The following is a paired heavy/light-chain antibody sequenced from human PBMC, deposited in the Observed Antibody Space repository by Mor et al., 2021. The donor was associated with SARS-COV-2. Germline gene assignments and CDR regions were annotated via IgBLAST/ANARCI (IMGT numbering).Light chain of an antibody. J-gene: IGLJ3*02. CDR1: VLAEKY. CDR2: KDT. V-gene: IGLV3-27*01. CDR3: YSAADNFGL. Sequence: SYELTQPSSVSVSPGQTATISCSGNVLAEKYARWLQQKSGQAPVLVIYKDTERPSGIPERFSGSSSGTTVTLTISGAQVEDEADYYCYSAADNFGLFGGGTKLTVL.
Heavy chain of an antibody. V-gene: IGHV3-15*01. D-gene: IGHD3-3*01. CDR2: VKSKADGGTT. CDR3: TTPTLDLRY. J-gene: IGHJ4*02. CDR1: GFTFSNAW. Sequence: EVRLVESGGGLVKPGGSLRLSCVVSGFTFSNAWMTWVRQAPGRGLEWVGRVKSKADGGTTDLAAPVEDRFIISRDDSKNTLYLQMNSLKTEDTAVYYCTTPTLDLRYWGQGTLVTISS.